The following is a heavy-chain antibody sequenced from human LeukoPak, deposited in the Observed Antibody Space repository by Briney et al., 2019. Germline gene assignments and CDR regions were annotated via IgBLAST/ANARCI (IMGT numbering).Heavy chain of an antibody. V-gene: IGHV3-74*01. J-gene: IGHJ4*02. CDR1: GFTFSRYW. Sequence: GGSLRLSCAASGFTFSRYWMHWVRQGPGKGLVWVSCINSDGSSTSYADSVKGRFTISRDNAKNTLYLQMNSLRAEDTAVYYWARERVMYYYGAGSPDYWGQGTLVTVSS. CDR3: ARERVMYYYGAGSPDY. CDR2: INSDGSST. D-gene: IGHD3-10*01.